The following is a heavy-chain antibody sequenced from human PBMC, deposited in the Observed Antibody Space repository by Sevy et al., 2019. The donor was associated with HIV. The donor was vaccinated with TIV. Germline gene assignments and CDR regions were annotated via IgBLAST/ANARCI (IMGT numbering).Heavy chain of an antibody. CDR3: ARDFYCSSTSCYARGWFDP. J-gene: IGHJ5*02. Sequence: GGSLRLSCAASGFTFSSYWMHWVRQAPGKGLVWVSRINSDGSSTSYADSVKGRFTISRGNATNTLYLQMNRLKAEDTAVYYCARDFYCSSTSCYARGWFDPWGQGTLVTVSS. D-gene: IGHD2-2*01. CDR2: INSDGSST. CDR1: GFTFSSYW. V-gene: IGHV3-74*01.